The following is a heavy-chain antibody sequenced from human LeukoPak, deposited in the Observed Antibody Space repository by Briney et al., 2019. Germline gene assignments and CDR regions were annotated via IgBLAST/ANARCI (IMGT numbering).Heavy chain of an antibody. D-gene: IGHD2-2*01. V-gene: IGHV4-59*08. CDR1: GGSVSTYY. J-gene: IGHJ4*02. CDR2: IYNGGRA. Sequence: PSETLSLTCTVSGGSVSTYYWNWIRQPPGMGLEWIGYIYNGGRATYNPSLKSRVTISVDTSKNQFSLKLSSVTAADTAVYYCGTQRKAARDDQLLFGFYFDSWSQGTLVTVSS. CDR3: GTQRKAARDDQLLFGFYFDS.